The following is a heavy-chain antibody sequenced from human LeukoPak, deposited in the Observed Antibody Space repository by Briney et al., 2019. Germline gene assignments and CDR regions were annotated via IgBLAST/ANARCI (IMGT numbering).Heavy chain of an antibody. D-gene: IGHD3-3*01. CDR2: ISYSGNT. CDR1: GGSISTHDNY. Sequence: SETLSLTCTVSGGSISTHDNYWGWIRHPPGKGLEWIGSISYSGNTHYSPSFQSRVTMSVDTSRNNFSLKLSSVTAADTAVYYCARLYFDFWSGYPDYWGQGTLVTVSS. CDR3: ARLYFDFWSGYPDY. V-gene: IGHV4-39*02. J-gene: IGHJ4*02.